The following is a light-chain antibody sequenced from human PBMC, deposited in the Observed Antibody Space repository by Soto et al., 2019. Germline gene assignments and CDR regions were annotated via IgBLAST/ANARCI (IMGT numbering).Light chain of an antibody. V-gene: IGLV4-69*01. J-gene: IGLJ3*02. CDR2: LNSDGSH. CDR3: QTWGTGIWV. Sequence: QPVLTQSPSASASLGASVKLTCTLSSGHSSYAIAWHQQQPEKGPRYLMKLNSDGSHSKGDGIPDRFSGSSSGAARSLTISSLQSEDEADYYCQTWGTGIWVFGGGTKLTVL. CDR1: SGHSSYA.